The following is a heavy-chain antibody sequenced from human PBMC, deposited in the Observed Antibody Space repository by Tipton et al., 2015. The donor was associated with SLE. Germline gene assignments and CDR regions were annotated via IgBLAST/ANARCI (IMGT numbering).Heavy chain of an antibody. V-gene: IGHV4-59*08. CDR3: ARQSYPGLVVYAHNWFDP. D-gene: IGHD2-8*02. Sequence: LRLSCTVSGGSISSYYWSWIRQPPGKGLEWIGYIYYSGSTNYNPPLKSRVTISVDTSQNQFSLKLSSVTAADTAVYYCARQSYPGLVVYAHNWFDPWGQGTLVTVSS. J-gene: IGHJ5*02. CDR1: GGSISSYY. CDR2: IYYSGST.